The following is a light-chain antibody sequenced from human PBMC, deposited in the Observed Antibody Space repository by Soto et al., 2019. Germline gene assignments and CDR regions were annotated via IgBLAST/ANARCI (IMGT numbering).Light chain of an antibody. CDR2: EVS. CDR3: GTWDSSLSAYV. CDR1: SSDVGGYHY. J-gene: IGLJ1*01. V-gene: IGLV2-8*01. Sequence: QSALTQPPSASGSPGQSVTISCTGTSSDVGGYHYVSWYQQHPGKAPKLMIYEVSKRPSGVPDRFSGSKSGNTASLTVSGLQAEDEADYYCGTWDSSLSAYVFGTGTKVTVL.